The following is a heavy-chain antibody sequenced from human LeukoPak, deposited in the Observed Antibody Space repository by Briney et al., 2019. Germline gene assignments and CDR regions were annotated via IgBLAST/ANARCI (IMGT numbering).Heavy chain of an antibody. CDR1: GFTFSSYW. D-gene: IGHD3-22*01. CDR2: FGTRSTSI. Sequence: GGPLRLSCAASGFTFSSYWMHWVRQAPGKGLEWVSSFGTRSTSIYHAGSVKGRFAISRDNAKNSLYLQMNSLRAEDTALYYCAREVSEGFDFWGQGTLVTVSS. J-gene: IGHJ4*02. V-gene: IGHV3-21*01. CDR3: AREVSEGFDF.